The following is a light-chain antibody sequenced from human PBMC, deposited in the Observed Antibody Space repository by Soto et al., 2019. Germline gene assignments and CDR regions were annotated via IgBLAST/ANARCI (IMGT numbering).Light chain of an antibody. CDR3: QQRSNWRMYT. CDR1: QSVAGY. J-gene: IGKJ2*01. CDR2: DTS. Sequence: ELVLTQSPATLSLSPGERATLSCRASQSVAGYLAWYQQKPGPGPRLLIYDTSNRATGAPPRFSGSGSGTDFTLTISSLEPEDFAIYYCQQRSNWRMYTFGQGTKLEIK. V-gene: IGKV3-11*01.